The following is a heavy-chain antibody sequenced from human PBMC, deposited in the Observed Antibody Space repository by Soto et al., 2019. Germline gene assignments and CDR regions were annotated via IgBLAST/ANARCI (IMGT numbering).Heavy chain of an antibody. CDR1: VDRVSSSSAA. Sequence: SQTLSLTCAISVDRVSSSSAAWNLIRQSPSRGLEWLGRTYYRSKWYNDYAVSVKSRIIINPDTSKNQFSLHLNSVTPEDTAVYYCAGEDNWFDPWGQGIMFTVSS. CDR3: AGEDNWFDP. J-gene: IGHJ5*02. D-gene: IGHD2-15*01. V-gene: IGHV6-1*01. CDR2: TYYRSKWYN.